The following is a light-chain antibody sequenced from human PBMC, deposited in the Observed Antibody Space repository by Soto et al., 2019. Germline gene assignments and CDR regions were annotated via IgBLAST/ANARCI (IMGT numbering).Light chain of an antibody. CDR3: QQDNSWT. Sequence: DIQMTQSPSTLSASAGDRVTINCRASQSIVNWLAWYQQKPGKAPKLLIYKASTLESGVPSRFSGSGSRTEFPLTISSLQPDDFSTFCCQQDNSWTFGQGTKVEIK. CDR1: QSIVNW. J-gene: IGKJ1*01. V-gene: IGKV1-5*03. CDR2: KAS.